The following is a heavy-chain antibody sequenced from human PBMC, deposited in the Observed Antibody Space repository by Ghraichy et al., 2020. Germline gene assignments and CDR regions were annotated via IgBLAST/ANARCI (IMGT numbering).Heavy chain of an antibody. D-gene: IGHD3-3*01. J-gene: IGHJ4*02. CDR3: AKDFREGTYSFGVIISGFDY. CDR2: IKWNSDST. V-gene: IGHV3-43*01. CDR1: GFTFDDYT. Sequence: GGSLRLSCAASGFTFDDYTMHWVRQAPGKGLEWISLIKWNSDSTYYADSVKGRFTISRDNSKNALYLQMNSLRSEDTAVYFCAKDFREGTYSFGVIISGFDYWGQGTLVTVSS.